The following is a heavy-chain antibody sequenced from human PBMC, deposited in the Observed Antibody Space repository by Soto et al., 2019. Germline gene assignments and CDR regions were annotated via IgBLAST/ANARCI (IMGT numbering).Heavy chain of an antibody. CDR3: ARVTIAARPAFDI. D-gene: IGHD6-6*01. Sequence: QVQLQQWGAGLLKPSETLSLTCAVYGGSFSGYYWSWIRQPPGKGLEWIGEINHSGSTNYNPSLKSRVTISVDTSKTQFSLKLSSVTDADTAVYYCARVTIAARPAFDIWGQGTMVTVSS. CDR1: GGSFSGYY. V-gene: IGHV4-34*01. J-gene: IGHJ3*02. CDR2: INHSGST.